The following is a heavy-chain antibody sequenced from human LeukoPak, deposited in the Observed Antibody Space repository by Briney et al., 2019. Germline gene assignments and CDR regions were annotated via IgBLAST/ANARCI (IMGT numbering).Heavy chain of an antibody. J-gene: IGHJ4*02. D-gene: IGHD2-21*01. CDR3: ARVWQDYSGVDY. V-gene: IGHV3-48*02. CDR2: ISSTSTTM. Sequence: PGGSLRLSCEASGFSFRNYAINWVRQAPGKGLEWLSYISSTSTTMFYADSVKGRFAISRDNAKSSLYLQMNSLRDEDTAVYYCARVWQDYSGVDYWGQGTLVTVSS. CDR1: GFSFRNYA.